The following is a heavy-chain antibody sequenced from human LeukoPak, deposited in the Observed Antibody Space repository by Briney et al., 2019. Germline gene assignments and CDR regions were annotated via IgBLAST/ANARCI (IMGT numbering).Heavy chain of an antibody. V-gene: IGHV3-48*04. Sequence: PGGSLRLSCAASGFTFSSYSMNWVRQAPGKGLEWVSYISSSSSTIYYADSVKGRFTISRDNAKNSLYLQMNSLRAEDTAVYYCARGPHYFDYWGQGTLVTVSS. CDR3: ARGPHYFDY. CDR1: GFTFSSYS. CDR2: ISSSSSTI. J-gene: IGHJ4*02.